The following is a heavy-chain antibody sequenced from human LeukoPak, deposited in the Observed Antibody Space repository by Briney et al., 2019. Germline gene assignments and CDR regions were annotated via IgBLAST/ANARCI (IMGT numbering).Heavy chain of an antibody. D-gene: IGHD6-13*01. J-gene: IGHJ4*02. V-gene: IGHV3-20*04. CDR1: GFTLDDYG. Sequence: GGSLRLSCAASGFTLDDYGMSWLRQAPGKGLDWVSGINWNGGSQGHAGSVKGRSSISRDKGKNSLYLQMNSLRAEDTALYYCARSLAAAGPLDYWGQGTLVTVSS. CDR3: ARSLAAAGPLDY. CDR2: INWNGGSQ.